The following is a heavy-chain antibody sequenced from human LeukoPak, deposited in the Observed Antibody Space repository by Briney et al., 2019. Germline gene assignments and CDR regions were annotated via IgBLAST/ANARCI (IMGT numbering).Heavy chain of an antibody. D-gene: IGHD3-10*01. CDR3: ARFYGSGISFDY. V-gene: IGHV4-34*01. J-gene: IGHJ4*02. Sequence: PSETLSLTCAVYGGSLSGYYWSWIRQPPGKGLEWIGEINHSGSTNYNPSLKSRVTISVDTSKKQFSLKLSSVTAADTAVYYCARFYGSGISFDYWGQGTLVTVSS. CDR2: INHSGST. CDR1: GGSLSGYY.